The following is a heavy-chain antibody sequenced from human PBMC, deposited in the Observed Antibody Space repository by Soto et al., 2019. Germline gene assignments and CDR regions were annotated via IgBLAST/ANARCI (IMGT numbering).Heavy chain of an antibody. CDR2: IVVGSGNT. J-gene: IGHJ4*02. CDR1: GFTFTTSA. Sequence: GASVKVSCKASGFTFTTSAVQWVRQARGQRLEWIGWIVVGSGNTNYAQKFQEGVTITRDMSTSTAYMELSSLRSEDMAVYYCAAPQGMYDSSGYYSYYFDYWGQGTLVTVSS. CDR3: AAPQGMYDSSGYYSYYFDY. V-gene: IGHV1-58*01. D-gene: IGHD3-22*01.